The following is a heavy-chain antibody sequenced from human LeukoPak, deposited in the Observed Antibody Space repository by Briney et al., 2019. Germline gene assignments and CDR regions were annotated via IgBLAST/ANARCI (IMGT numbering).Heavy chain of an antibody. Sequence: SETLSLTCAVYGGSFSGYYWSWIRQPPGKGLEWIGEINHSGSTNYNPSLKSRVTISVDTTKNQSSLKLSSVTAADTAVYYCARPDNLGYCSSTSCNLYFQHWGQGTLVTVSS. CDR2: INHSGST. CDR3: ARPDNLGYCSSTSCNLYFQH. CDR1: GGSFSGYY. V-gene: IGHV4-34*01. J-gene: IGHJ1*01. D-gene: IGHD2-2*01.